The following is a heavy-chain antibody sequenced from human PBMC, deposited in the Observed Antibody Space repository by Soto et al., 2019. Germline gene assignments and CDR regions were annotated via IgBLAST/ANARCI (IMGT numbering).Heavy chain of an antibody. D-gene: IGHD1-7*01. CDR3: ARGLELIGLAEY. J-gene: IGHJ4*02. Sequence: GGSLRLSCAASGFTLSSYAMSWVLQAPGKGLEWVSAISGSGGSTYYADSVKGRFTISRDNSKNTLYLQMNSLRAEDTAVYYCARGLELIGLAEYWGQGTLVTVSS. V-gene: IGHV3-23*01. CDR1: GFTLSSYA. CDR2: ISGSGGST.